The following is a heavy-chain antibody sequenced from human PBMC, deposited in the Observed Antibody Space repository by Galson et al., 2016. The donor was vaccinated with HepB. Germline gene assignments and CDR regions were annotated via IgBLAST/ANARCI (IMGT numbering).Heavy chain of an antibody. CDR2: ISSYGSTI. CDR1: GFTFTTYE. V-gene: IGHV3-48*03. D-gene: IGHD3-10*01. CDR3: ARPRDNYGHAFDI. Sequence: LRLSCAASGFTFTTYEMTWVRQAPGKGLEWISYISSYGSTIYYADSVKGRFTISRDNAENSLYLQMHSLRAEDTAVYYCARPRDNYGHAFDIWGPGTLVTVSS. J-gene: IGHJ3*02.